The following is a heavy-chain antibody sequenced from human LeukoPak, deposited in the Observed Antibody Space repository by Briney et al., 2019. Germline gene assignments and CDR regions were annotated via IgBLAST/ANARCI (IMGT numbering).Heavy chain of an antibody. D-gene: IGHD3-9*01. CDR3: TRGFDIYDY. J-gene: IGHJ4*02. Sequence: GGSLRLSCAASGLTSSSYSMNWVRQAPGKGLEWVSYISSSGNTAYYADSVKGRFTISRDNTKNSLYLQMNSLRVDDTAVYYCTRGFDIYDYWGQGTLVTVSS. CDR1: GLTSSSYS. CDR2: ISSSGNTA. V-gene: IGHV3-48*04.